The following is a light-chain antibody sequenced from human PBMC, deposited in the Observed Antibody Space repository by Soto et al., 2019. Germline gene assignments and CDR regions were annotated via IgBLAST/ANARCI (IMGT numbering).Light chain of an antibody. CDR1: SSDVGGYKY. Sequence: QSALTQPASVSVSPGQSITISCTGTSSDVGGYKYVSWYQQYPGKAPKLMMYEVSNRPSGISNRFSGSKSGNTASLTITGLRAEDEGYYYCTSYTSSSTPYVFGTGTKVTVL. J-gene: IGLJ1*01. CDR2: EVS. CDR3: TSYTSSSTPYV. V-gene: IGLV2-14*01.